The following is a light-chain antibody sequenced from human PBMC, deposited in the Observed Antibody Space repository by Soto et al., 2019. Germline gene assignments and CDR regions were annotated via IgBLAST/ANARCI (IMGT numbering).Light chain of an antibody. CDR3: QQNYSYPRT. V-gene: IGKV1-39*01. CDR1: QSISSN. CDR2: AAS. Sequence: DIQMTQSPSSLSASVGDRVTITCRASQSISSNLNWYQQKPGKAPKLLIYAASSLQSGVPSRFSGSGSGTDFTLTISSLQPDDFATYYCQQNYSYPRTFGQGTKVEIK. J-gene: IGKJ1*01.